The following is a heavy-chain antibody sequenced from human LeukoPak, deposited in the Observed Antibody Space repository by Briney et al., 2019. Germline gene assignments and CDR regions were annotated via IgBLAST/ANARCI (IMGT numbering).Heavy chain of an antibody. CDR2: IYYSGSG. J-gene: IGHJ4*02. D-gene: IGHD1-1*01. V-gene: IGHV4-59*11. CDR3: ARAAIGTLEY. Sequence: NSSETLSLTCTVSGGSISGHYWSWVRQPPGKRLEYIGYIYYSGSGNNNPSLKSRVTISVDTSKNEFSLNLSSVTAADTAVYYCARAAIGTLEYWGQGTLVTVSS. CDR1: GGSISGHY.